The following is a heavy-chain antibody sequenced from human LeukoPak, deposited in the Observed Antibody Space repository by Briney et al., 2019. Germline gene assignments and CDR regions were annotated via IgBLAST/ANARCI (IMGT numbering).Heavy chain of an antibody. Sequence: GGSLRLSCAAPGFTFSSYGMHWVRQAPGKGLEWVAFIRYDVSNKYYADSVKGRFTISRDNSKNTLYLQMNSLRAEDTAVYYCAKEKRRGYGYEFYYYYYGMDVWGQGTTVTVSS. CDR2: IRYDVSNK. J-gene: IGHJ6*02. D-gene: IGHD5-18*01. CDR1: GFTFSSYG. CDR3: AKEKRRGYGYEFYYYYYGMDV. V-gene: IGHV3-30*02.